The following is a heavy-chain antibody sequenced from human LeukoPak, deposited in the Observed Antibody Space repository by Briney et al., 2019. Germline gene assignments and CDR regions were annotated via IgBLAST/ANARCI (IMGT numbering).Heavy chain of an antibody. J-gene: IGHJ4*02. V-gene: IGHV3-53*01. CDR3: ARSGLIRFDY. CDR1: GFSFTNAW. D-gene: IGHD2-15*01. CDR2: IDRGGST. Sequence: PGGSLRLSCAASGFSFTNAWMNWVRQAPGKGLEWVSVIDRGGSTYYADSVKGRFTISRDNSKNTLYLQMNSLRADDTAVYYCARSGLIRFDYWGQGTLVTVSS.